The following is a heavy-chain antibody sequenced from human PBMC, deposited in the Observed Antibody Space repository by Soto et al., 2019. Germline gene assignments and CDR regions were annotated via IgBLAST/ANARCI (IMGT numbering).Heavy chain of an antibody. CDR1: GGSFSGYY. Sequence: SETLSLTCAVYGGSFSGYYWSWIRQPPGKGLEWIGEINHSGSTNYNPSLKSRVTISVDTSKNQFSLKLSSVTAADTAVYYCAREDRYYDSSGYYSNDAFDIWGQGTMVTVSS. CDR2: INHSGST. V-gene: IGHV4-34*01. D-gene: IGHD3-22*01. CDR3: AREDRYYDSSGYYSNDAFDI. J-gene: IGHJ3*02.